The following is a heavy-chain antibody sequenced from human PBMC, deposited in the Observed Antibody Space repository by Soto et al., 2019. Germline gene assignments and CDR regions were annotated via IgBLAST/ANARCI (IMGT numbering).Heavy chain of an antibody. Sequence: ASVKVSCKASGYTFTSYGISWVRQAPGQGLEWMGWISAYNGNTNYAQKLQGRVTMTTDTSTSTAYMELRSLRSDDTAVYYCARDRGVNDFWSGHPKGDYYYGMDVWGQGTTVTVSS. CDR3: ARDRGVNDFWSGHPKGDYYYGMDV. CDR1: GYTFTSYG. CDR2: ISAYNGNT. V-gene: IGHV1-18*04. D-gene: IGHD3-3*01. J-gene: IGHJ6*02.